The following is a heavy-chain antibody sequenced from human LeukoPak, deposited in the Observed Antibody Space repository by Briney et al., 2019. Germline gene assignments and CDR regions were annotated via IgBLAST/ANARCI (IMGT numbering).Heavy chain of an antibody. CDR1: GGTFSSYA. V-gene: IGHV1-69*06. CDR3: ARLAHCYGSGSYYNYFDY. Sequence: SVKVSCKASGGTFSSYAISWVRQAPGQGLEWMGGIIPIFGTANYAQKFQGRVTITADKSTSTAYMELSSLRSEDTAVYYCARLAHCYGSGSYYNYFDYWGQGTLVTVSS. D-gene: IGHD3-10*01. CDR2: IIPIFGTA. J-gene: IGHJ4*02.